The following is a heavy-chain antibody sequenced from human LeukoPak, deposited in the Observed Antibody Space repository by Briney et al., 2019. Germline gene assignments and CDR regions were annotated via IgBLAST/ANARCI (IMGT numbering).Heavy chain of an antibody. CDR2: ISRTGTYT. D-gene: IGHD6-25*01. CDR1: GFSFSSHV. J-gene: IGHJ4*02. Sequence: QAGGSLRLSCAASGFSFSSHVMNWVRQAPGKGLEWVSYISRTGTYTYYSDSVKGRFTISRDNTRNSVFLQTESLRAEDTALYYCARDVITATDTAFWGQGTLVTVSS. V-gene: IGHV3-48*03. CDR3: ARDVITATDTAF.